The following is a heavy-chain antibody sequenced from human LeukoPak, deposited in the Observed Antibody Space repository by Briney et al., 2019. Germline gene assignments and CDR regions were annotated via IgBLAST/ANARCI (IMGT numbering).Heavy chain of an antibody. CDR2: MSGSGGMT. Sequence: GGSLRLSCAASGFTFSSFAMSWVRQAPGERLEWVSAMSGSGGMTYPADSVKGRFPVSRDNSKDTLYLQMNSLRAEYTAVYYCASQRLTVWGSYRYLDYWGQGTLVTVSS. D-gene: IGHD3-16*02. V-gene: IGHV3-23*01. CDR1: GFTFSSFA. J-gene: IGHJ4*02. CDR3: ASQRLTVWGSYRYLDY.